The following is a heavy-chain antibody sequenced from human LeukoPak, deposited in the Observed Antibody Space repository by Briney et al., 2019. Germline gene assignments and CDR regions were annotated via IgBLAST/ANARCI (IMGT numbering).Heavy chain of an antibody. D-gene: IGHD6-19*01. V-gene: IGHV3-23*01. J-gene: IGHJ4*02. CDR1: GFTFSSYA. CDR2: ISGSGGST. Sequence: GGSLRPSCAASGFTFSSYAMSWVRQAPGKGLEWVSTISGSGGSTNYADSAKGRFTISRDNSKNTLHLQMNSLRAEDMAVYHCAKDRGSGWGIDYWGQGTLVTVSS. CDR3: AKDRGSGWGIDY.